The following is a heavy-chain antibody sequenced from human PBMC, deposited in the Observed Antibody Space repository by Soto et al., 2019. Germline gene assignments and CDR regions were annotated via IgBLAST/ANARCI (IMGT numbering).Heavy chain of an antibody. Sequence: YSVQVSCTASGGPFSSHAISWVRQAPGQGLAWMGGIIPFFKATNYAQKFQGRVTITADDSTSTAYMDLYSLRSEDTAVYYCARDVPRKDDDGTDSYYDMAVWGNGAKVTVSS. CDR2: IIPFFKAT. D-gene: IGHD2-15*01. J-gene: IGHJ6*04. V-gene: IGHV1-69*01. CDR3: ARDVPRKDDDGTDSYYDMAV. CDR1: GGPFSSHA.